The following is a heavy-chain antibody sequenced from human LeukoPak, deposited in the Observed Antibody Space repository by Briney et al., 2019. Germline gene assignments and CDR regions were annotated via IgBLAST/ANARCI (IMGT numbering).Heavy chain of an antibody. V-gene: IGHV3-21*01. CDR3: ARDPEGGSSWIDEDY. D-gene: IGHD6-13*01. CDR2: ISSSSSSYI. Sequence: NPGGSLRLSCAASGFTFSSYSMNWVRQAPGKGLEWVSSISSSSSSYIYYADSVKGRFTISRDNAKNSLYLQMNSLRAEDTAVYYCARDPEGGSSWIDEDYWGQGTLVTVSS. J-gene: IGHJ4*02. CDR1: GFTFSSYS.